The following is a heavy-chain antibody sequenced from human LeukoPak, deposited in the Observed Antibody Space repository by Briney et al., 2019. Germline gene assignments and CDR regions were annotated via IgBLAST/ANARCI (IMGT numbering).Heavy chain of an antibody. D-gene: IGHD2-15*01. Sequence: QPGGSLRLSCAASGFTFSSYAMSWVRQAPGKGLEWVSAISGSGGSTYYADSVKGRFTISGDDSKNTLYLQMNSLRAEDTAVYYCAKDQCSGGSCYHYWYFDLWGRGTLVTVSS. CDR2: ISGSGGST. J-gene: IGHJ2*01. CDR3: AKDQCSGGSCYHYWYFDL. CDR1: GFTFSSYA. V-gene: IGHV3-23*01.